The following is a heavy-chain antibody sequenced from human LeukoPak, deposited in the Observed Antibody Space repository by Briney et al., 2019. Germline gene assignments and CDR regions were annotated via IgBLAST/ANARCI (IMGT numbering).Heavy chain of an antibody. CDR3: ATIWAYSGYDFSDY. D-gene: IGHD5-12*01. V-gene: IGHV3-23*01. CDR2: LSGSGGST. CDR1: GFTFSSYA. J-gene: IGHJ4*02. Sequence: QPGGSLRLSCAASGFTFSSYAMSCVRQAPGKGLEWVSALSGSGGSTYYAASVKGRFTISRDNSKNKLYLQMNSLRAEDTAVYYCATIWAYSGYDFSDYWGQGTLVTVSS.